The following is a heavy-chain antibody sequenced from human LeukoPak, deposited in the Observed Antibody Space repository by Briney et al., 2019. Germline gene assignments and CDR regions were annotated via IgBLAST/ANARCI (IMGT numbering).Heavy chain of an antibody. CDR3: AKLVANWIPLYFDY. V-gene: IGHV3-23*01. CDR1: GSTFSTYA. D-gene: IGHD5-12*01. Sequence: GGSLRPSVQASGSTFSTYAMTWSGKPPGKGLKWASVISGSGGSTYYADSVKGRFTISRDNSKNTLYLQMNSLRAEDTAVYYCAKLVANWIPLYFDYWGQGTLVTVSS. J-gene: IGHJ4*02. CDR2: ISGSGGST.